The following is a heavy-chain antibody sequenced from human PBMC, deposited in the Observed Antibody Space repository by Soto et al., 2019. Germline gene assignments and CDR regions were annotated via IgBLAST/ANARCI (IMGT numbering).Heavy chain of an antibody. CDR1: GGSISSGGYY. D-gene: IGHD3-22*01. CDR2: IYYSGST. CDR3: ARAISSDYDYFDY. V-gene: IGHV4-31*03. J-gene: IGHJ4*02. Sequence: PSETLSLTCTVSGGSISSGGYYWSWIRQHPGKGLEWIGYIYYSGSTYYNPSLKSRVTISVDTSKNQFSLKLSSVTAADTAVYYCARAISSDYDYFDYWGQGTLVTVSS.